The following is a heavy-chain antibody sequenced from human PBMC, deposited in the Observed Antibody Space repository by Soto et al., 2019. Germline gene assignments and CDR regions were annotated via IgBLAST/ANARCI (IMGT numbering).Heavy chain of an antibody. CDR2: IWYDGSNK. Sequence: GGSLRLSCAASGFTFSSYGMHWVRQAPGKGLEWVAVIWYDGSNKYYADSVKGRFTISRDNSKNTLYLQMNSLRAEDTAVYYCARPANYYDSSACLLHWGQGTLVTVSS. J-gene: IGHJ4*02. CDR1: GFTFSSYG. CDR3: ARPANYYDSSACLLH. V-gene: IGHV3-33*01. D-gene: IGHD3-22*01.